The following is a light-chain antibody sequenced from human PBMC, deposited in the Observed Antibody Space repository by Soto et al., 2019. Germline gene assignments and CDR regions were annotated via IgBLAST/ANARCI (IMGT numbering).Light chain of an antibody. CDR3: SSYTSISTLDV. Sequence: QSALSQPASESGYPGKSITISCTGTSSDVGGYNYGSWYQHHPGKALKLMLYEVSNRHSGVSNRFSGYKSGNTASLTISGLQAEDEADYYCSSYTSISTLDVFGAGTKVTVL. CDR2: EVS. J-gene: IGLJ1*01. CDR1: SSDVGGYNY. V-gene: IGLV2-14*01.